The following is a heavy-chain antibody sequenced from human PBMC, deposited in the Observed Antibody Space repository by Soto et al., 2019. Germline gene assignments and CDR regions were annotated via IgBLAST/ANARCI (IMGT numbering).Heavy chain of an antibody. D-gene: IGHD6-6*01. CDR3: AREYSSSPTTFYYYYGMDV. Sequence: PSQTLSLTCVISGDSVSSNSAAWNWIRQSPSRGLEWLGRTYYRSKWYNDYAVSVKSRITINPDTSKNQFSLQLNSVTPEDTAVYYCAREYSSSPTTFYYYYGMDVWGQGTTVTVSS. CDR1: GDSVSSNSAA. V-gene: IGHV6-1*01. J-gene: IGHJ6*02. CDR2: TYYRSKWYN.